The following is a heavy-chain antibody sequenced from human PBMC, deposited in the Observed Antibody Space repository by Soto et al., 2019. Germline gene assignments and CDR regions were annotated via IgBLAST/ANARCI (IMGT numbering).Heavy chain of an antibody. CDR3: ARRYSSGWYYFDY. CDR2: INHRGIT. CDR1: GESFSGYS. V-gene: IGHV4-34*01. D-gene: IGHD6-19*01. Sequence: SETLSLTCAVYGESFSGYSWNWIRQPPGKGLEWIGEINHRGITNYNPSLKSRVTILVDTSKNQFSLNLSSVTAADTAVYYCARRYSSGWYYFDYWGQGTQVTVSS. J-gene: IGHJ4*02.